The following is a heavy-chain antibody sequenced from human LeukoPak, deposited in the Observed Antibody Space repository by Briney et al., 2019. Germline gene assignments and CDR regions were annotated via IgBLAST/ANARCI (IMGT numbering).Heavy chain of an antibody. D-gene: IGHD4-17*01. CDR2: THYSGST. CDR3: ARGNGDYIEYFQH. J-gene: IGHJ1*01. Sequence: SETLSLTCTVSGGSISSYYWSWIRQPPGKGLEWIGCTHYSGSTRYNPSLKSRVTISVDTSKNQFSLKLISVTAADTALYYCARGNGDYIEYFQHWGQGTLVTVSS. CDR1: GGSISSYY. V-gene: IGHV4-59*01.